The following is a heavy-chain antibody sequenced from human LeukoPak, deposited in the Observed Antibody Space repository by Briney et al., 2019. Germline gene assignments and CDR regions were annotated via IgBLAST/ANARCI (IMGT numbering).Heavy chain of an antibody. CDR2: IYLGGPDS. J-gene: IGHJ4*02. CDR3: ARRGHGSSWYYFDY. CDR1: GYSFTSYW. Sequence: HGESLKISCKGSGYSFTSYWIGWVRQMPGKGLEWMGNIYLGGPDSRYRPSFQGQVTISADKSISTAYLQWNSLKASDTAIYYCARRGHGSSWYYFDYWGQGTLVTVSS. V-gene: IGHV5-51*01. D-gene: IGHD6-13*01.